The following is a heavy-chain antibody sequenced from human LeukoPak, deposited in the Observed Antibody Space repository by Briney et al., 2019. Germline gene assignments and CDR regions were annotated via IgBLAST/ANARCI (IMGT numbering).Heavy chain of an antibody. Sequence: SETLSLTCTFSGGSISSSSYYWGWIRQPPGKGLEWIGSIYYSGSTYYNPSLKSRVTISVDTSKNQFSLKLSSVTAADTAVYYCARQQSGSYLVDFDYWGQGTLVTVSS. V-gene: IGHV4-39*01. D-gene: IGHD1-26*01. J-gene: IGHJ4*02. CDR1: GGSISSSSYY. CDR2: IYYSGST. CDR3: ARQQSGSYLVDFDY.